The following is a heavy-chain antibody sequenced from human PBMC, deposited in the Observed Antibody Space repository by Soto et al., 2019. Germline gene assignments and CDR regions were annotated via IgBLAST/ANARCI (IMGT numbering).Heavy chain of an antibody. CDR3: AKDIGPQYEGLAPFDY. D-gene: IGHD6-19*01. CDR1: GFTFSSYA. CDR2: ISTSGGST. V-gene: IGHV3-23*01. Sequence: GSLRLSCAASGFTFSSYAMSWVRQAPGKGLEWVSAISTSGGSTYYADSVKGRFTISRDNSKNTLYLQMNSLRAEDTAVYYCAKDIGPQYEGLAPFDYWGQGTLVTVSS. J-gene: IGHJ4*02.